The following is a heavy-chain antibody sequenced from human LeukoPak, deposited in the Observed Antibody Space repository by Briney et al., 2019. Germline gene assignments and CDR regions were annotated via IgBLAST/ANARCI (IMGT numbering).Heavy chain of an antibody. CDR1: GFTFSSYS. CDR2: ISSSSSYI. D-gene: IGHD1-14*01. Sequence: GGSLRLSCAASGFTFSSYSMNWVRQAPGKGLEWVSSISSSSSYIYYADSVKGRFTISRDNAKNSLYLQMNSLRAEDTAVYYCARDGRSYYYGMDVWGQGTTVTVSS. V-gene: IGHV3-21*01. CDR3: ARDGRSYYYGMDV. J-gene: IGHJ6*02.